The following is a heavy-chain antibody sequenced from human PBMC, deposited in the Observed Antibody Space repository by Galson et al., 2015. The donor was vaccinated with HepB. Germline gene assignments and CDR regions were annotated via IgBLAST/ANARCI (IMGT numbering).Heavy chain of an antibody. Sequence: SVKVSCKASGYTFTSYYMHWVRQAPGQGLEWMGIINPSGGSTSYAQKFQGRVTMTRDTSTSTVYMELSSLRSEDTAVYYCARDGEEATVVTRGWFDPWGQGTLVTVSS. J-gene: IGHJ5*02. CDR2: INPSGGST. D-gene: IGHD4-23*01. CDR1: GYTFTSYY. CDR3: ARDGEEATVVTRGWFDP. V-gene: IGHV1-46*01.